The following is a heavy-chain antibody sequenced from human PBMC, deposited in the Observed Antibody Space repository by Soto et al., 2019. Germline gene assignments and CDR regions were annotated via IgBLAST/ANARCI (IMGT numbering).Heavy chain of an antibody. CDR2: IWDDGSNK. Sequence: QPGGSLRLSCAASGFTFSSYGMHWVRQAPGKGLEWVAVIWDDGSNKYYADSVKGRFTISRDNSKNTLYLQMNSLRAEDTAVYYCARPGDSYDGNWFAPWGQGTLVTVSS. CDR3: ARPGDSYDGNWFAP. D-gene: IGHD2-21*02. V-gene: IGHV3-33*01. CDR1: GFTFSSYG. J-gene: IGHJ5*02.